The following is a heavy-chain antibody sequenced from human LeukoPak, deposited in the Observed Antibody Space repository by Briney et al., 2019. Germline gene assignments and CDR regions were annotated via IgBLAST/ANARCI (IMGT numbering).Heavy chain of an antibody. CDR1: GGSITSSPYY. CDR2: IDYSAST. D-gene: IGHD6-19*01. CDR3: ARTYGQQWLSSY. J-gene: IGHJ4*02. Sequence: TSETLSLTCTVSGGSITSSPYYWAWIRQPPGKGLEWIGSIDYSASTYYNPSLKSRVIISADTSKNQFSPRLSSVTAADTAVYHCARTYGQQWLSSYWGQGTLVTVSS. V-gene: IGHV4-39*01.